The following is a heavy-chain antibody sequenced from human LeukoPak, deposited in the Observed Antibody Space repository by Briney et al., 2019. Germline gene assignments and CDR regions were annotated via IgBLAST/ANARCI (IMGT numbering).Heavy chain of an antibody. CDR3: ARQLYCTNGVCYSDYYYYYMDV. J-gene: IGHJ6*03. Sequence: TASETLSLTCTVSGGSISSSSYYWGWIRPPPGKGLVWIGSIYYSGSTYYNPSLKSRVTISVDTSKNQFSLKLSSVTAADTAVYYCARQLYCTNGVCYSDYYYYYMDVWGKGTTVTVSS. CDR1: GGSISSSSYY. D-gene: IGHD2-8*01. CDR2: IYYSGST. V-gene: IGHV4-39*01.